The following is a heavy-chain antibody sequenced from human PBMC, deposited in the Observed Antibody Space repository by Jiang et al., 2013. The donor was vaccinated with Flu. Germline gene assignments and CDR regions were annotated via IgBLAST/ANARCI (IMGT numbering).Heavy chain of an antibody. J-gene: IGHJ6*02. CDR3: ARDYKHSSGWYPMSYYYYYGMDV. D-gene: IGHD6-19*01. Sequence: EVKKPGASVKVSCKASGYTFTSYGISWVRQAPGQGLEWMGWISAYNGNTNYAQKLQGRVTMTTDTSTSTAYMELRSLRSDDTAVYYCARDYKHSSGWYPMSYYYYYGMDVWGQGTTVTVSS. CDR2: ISAYNGNT. V-gene: IGHV1-18*04. CDR1: GYTFTSYG.